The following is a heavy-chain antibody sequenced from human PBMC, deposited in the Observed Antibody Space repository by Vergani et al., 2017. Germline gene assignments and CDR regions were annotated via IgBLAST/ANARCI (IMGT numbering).Heavy chain of an antibody. CDR1: GGSISSYY. CDR3: ASSLWFGELSYYFDY. J-gene: IGHJ4*02. Sequence: QVQLQESGPGLVKPSETLSLTCTVSGGSISSYYWSWIRQPPGKGLEWIGYIYYSGSTNYNPSLKSRVTISVDTSKNQFSLKLSSVTAADTAVYYCASSLWFGELSYYFDYWGQGTLVTASS. V-gene: IGHV4-59*12. CDR2: IYYSGST. D-gene: IGHD3-10*01.